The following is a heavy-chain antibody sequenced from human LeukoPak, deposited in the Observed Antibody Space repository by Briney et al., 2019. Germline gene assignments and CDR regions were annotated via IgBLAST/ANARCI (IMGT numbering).Heavy chain of an antibody. D-gene: IGHD6-13*01. CDR2: ISGSGGST. Sequence: PRGSLRLSCAASGFTFSSYSMNWVRQAPGKGLEWVSAISGSGGSTYYADSVKGRFTISRDNSKNTLYLQMNSLRAEDTAVYYCAKDQLDLPYYYYYGMDVWGQGTTVTVSS. J-gene: IGHJ6*02. V-gene: IGHV3-23*01. CDR3: AKDQLDLPYYYYYGMDV. CDR1: GFTFSSYS.